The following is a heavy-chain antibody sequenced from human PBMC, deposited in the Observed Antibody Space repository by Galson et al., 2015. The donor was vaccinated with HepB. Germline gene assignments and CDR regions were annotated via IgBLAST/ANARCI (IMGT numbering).Heavy chain of an antibody. CDR3: ARVYYDYVWGSPACGMDV. Sequence: SEPLSLTCTVSGGSISSSSYYWGWIRQPPGKGLEWIGSIYYSGSTYYNPSLKSRVTISVDTSKNQFSLKLSSVTAADTAVYYCARVYYDYVWGSPACGMDVWGQGTTVTVSS. CDR1: GGSISSSSYY. CDR2: IYYSGST. J-gene: IGHJ6*02. V-gene: IGHV4-39*07. D-gene: IGHD3-16*01.